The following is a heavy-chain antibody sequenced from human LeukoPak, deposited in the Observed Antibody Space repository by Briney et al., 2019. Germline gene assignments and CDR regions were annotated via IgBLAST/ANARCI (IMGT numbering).Heavy chain of an antibody. D-gene: IGHD1/OR15-1a*01. CDR2: IFPGDSDT. CDR1: GYSFTTYW. Sequence: GESLKISCKGSGYSFTTYWIGWVRQMPGKGLEWIGIIFPGDSDTTYSPSLQGQVTISADKSINTAYLQMSSLRASDTAMYYCATSESQTRFDYWGQGTPVTVSS. CDR3: ATSESQTRFDY. V-gene: IGHV5-51*01. J-gene: IGHJ4*02.